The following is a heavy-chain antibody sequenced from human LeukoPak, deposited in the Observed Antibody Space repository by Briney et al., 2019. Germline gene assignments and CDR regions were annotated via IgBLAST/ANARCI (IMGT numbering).Heavy chain of an antibody. CDR1: EFTFSTYA. D-gene: IGHD1-20*01. CDR3: ARVGITGTTVLFLWLRHFDY. V-gene: IGHV3-23*01. CDR2: ISGSGGST. Sequence: GGSLRLSCVASEFTFSTYAMSWVRQAPGKGLEWVSAISGSGGSTYYADSVKGRFTIFRDNAKNSLYLQMNSLRAEDTAVYYCARVGITGTTVLFLWLRHFDYWGQGTLVTVSS. J-gene: IGHJ4*02.